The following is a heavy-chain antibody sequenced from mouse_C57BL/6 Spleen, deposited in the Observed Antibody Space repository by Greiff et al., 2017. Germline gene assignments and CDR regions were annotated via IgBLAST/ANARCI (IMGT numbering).Heavy chain of an antibody. J-gene: IGHJ1*03. CDR1: GFTFTDYY. CDR3: ARSLYDYDGYWYFDV. Sequence: EVKVVESGGGLVQPGGSLSLSCAASGFTFTDYYMSWVRQPPGKALEWLGFIRNKANGYTTEYSASVKGRFTISRDNSQSILYLQMNALRAEDSATYYCARSLYDYDGYWYFDVWGTGTTVTVSS. CDR2: IRNKANGYTT. V-gene: IGHV7-3*01. D-gene: IGHD2-4*01.